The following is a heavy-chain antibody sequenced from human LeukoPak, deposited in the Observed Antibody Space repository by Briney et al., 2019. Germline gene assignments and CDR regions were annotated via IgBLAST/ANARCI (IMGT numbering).Heavy chain of an antibody. CDR2: IIPIFGTA. Sequence: SVKVSCKASGGTFTSYAISWVPQAPGQGLEWMGGIIPIFGTANYAQKFQGRVTITADESTSTAYMELSSLRSEDPAVYYCARDGESDYWGQGTLVTVSS. CDR1: GGTFTSYA. CDR3: ARDGESDY. J-gene: IGHJ4*02. D-gene: IGHD3-3*01. V-gene: IGHV1-69*01.